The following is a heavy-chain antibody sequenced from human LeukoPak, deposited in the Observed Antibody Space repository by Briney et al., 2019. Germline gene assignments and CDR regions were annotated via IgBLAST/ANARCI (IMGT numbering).Heavy chain of an antibody. CDR3: ARTARRITIFGVVIIPDVYYFDY. D-gene: IGHD3-3*01. CDR2: MNPNSGNT. V-gene: IGHV1-8*01. Sequence: GASVKVSCKASGYTFTSYDINWVRQATGQGLEWMGWMNPNSGNTGYAQKFQGRVTMTRNTSISTAYMELSSLRSEDTAVYYCARTARRITIFGVVIIPDVYYFDYWGQGTLVTVSS. CDR1: GYTFTSYD. J-gene: IGHJ4*02.